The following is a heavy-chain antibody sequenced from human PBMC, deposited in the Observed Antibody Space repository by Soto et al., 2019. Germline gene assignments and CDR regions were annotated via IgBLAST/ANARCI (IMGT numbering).Heavy chain of an antibody. J-gene: IGHJ6*02. Sequence: QLQLQESGPGLVKPSETLSLTCTASGDSISSSYYYWGWIRQPPGKGLEWIGNIYNSGSTYYNPSLKSRVTISVDTSKNQFCLKLSSVTAADTAVYYCARLRGDFWSGYYFYGIDVWGRGTTVTVSS. CDR3: ARLRGDFWSGYYFYGIDV. CDR1: GDSISSSYYY. D-gene: IGHD3-3*01. V-gene: IGHV4-39*01. CDR2: IYNSGST.